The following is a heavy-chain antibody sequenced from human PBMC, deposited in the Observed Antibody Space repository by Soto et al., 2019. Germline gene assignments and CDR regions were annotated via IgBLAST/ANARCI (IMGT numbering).Heavy chain of an antibody. D-gene: IGHD2-2*03. CDR3: SRGSFGYYGP. CDR2: IRNTPYGGTT. Sequence: GALRLSCNCSGFRFSEHAMTWVRQAPGKGLEWVGFIRNTPYGGTTDYAASGRGRFTISRDDSASIAYLQMNSLKTEYSGLYYCSRGSFGYYGPWGPGTLVTVSS. J-gene: IGHJ5*02. V-gene: IGHV3-49*04. CDR1: GFRFSEHA.